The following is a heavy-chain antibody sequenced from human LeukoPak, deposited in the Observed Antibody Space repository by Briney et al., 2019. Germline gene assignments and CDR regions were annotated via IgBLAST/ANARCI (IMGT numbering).Heavy chain of an antibody. CDR2: ISGSGGST. V-gene: IGHV3-23*01. D-gene: IGHD3-3*01. CDR3: AKDPFWSGHSYYFDY. Sequence: GGSLRLSCAASGFTFSSYAMSWVRQAPGKGLEWVSAISGSGGSTYYADSVKGRSTISRDNSKNTLYLQMNSLRAEDTAVYYCAKDPFWSGHSYYFDYWGQGTLVTVSS. J-gene: IGHJ4*02. CDR1: GFTFSSYA.